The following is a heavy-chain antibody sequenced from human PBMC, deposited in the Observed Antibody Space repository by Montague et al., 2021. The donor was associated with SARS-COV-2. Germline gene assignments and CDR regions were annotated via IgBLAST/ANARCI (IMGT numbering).Heavy chain of an antibody. CDR3: ARQLSLTSGTGLDY. D-gene: IGHD6-13*01. CDR1: GGSISNSSYY. Sequence: SETLSLTCTVPGGSISNSSYYWGWIRQPPGKGLEWVGSFFYPGSTYYKSSLISRVTLSVDTSKNQVSLRLTSVTAADTAVYFCARQLSLTSGTGLDYWGQGTVVTVSS. CDR2: FFYPGST. V-gene: IGHV4-39*01. J-gene: IGHJ4*02.